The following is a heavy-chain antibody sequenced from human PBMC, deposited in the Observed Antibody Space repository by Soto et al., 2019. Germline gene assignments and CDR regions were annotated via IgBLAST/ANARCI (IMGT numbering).Heavy chain of an antibody. CDR3: AKLGGGVKEIGAPGNWFGP. CDR1: GFMFSSYG. V-gene: IGHV3-30*18. D-gene: IGHD3-3*01. CDR2: IAQDGIDN. J-gene: IGHJ5*02. Sequence: GGSLRLSCAASGFMFSSYGMPWTRQAPGRGLEGVAVIAQDGIDNYDGDYGKGRCSVPRDKFNNTMFLQIDSLRPEGTAVYYCAKLGGGVKEIGAPGNWFGPWGQGTLVTVS.